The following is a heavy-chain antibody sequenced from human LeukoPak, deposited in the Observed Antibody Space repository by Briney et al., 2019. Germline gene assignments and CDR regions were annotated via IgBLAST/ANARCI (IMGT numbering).Heavy chain of an antibody. Sequence: SETLSLTCTVSGYSISSGYYWGWIRQPPGKGLEWIGSIYHSGSTYYNPSLKSRVTISVDTSKNQFSLKLSSVTAADTAVYYCARDSSGWYFDWFDPWGQGTLVTVSS. V-gene: IGHV4-38-2*02. J-gene: IGHJ5*02. D-gene: IGHD6-19*01. CDR1: GYSISSGYY. CDR2: IYHSGST. CDR3: ARDSSGWYFDWFDP.